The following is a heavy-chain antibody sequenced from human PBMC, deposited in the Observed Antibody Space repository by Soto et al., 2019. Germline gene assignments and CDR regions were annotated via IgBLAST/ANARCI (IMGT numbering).Heavy chain of an antibody. V-gene: IGHV4-30-2*01. D-gene: IGHD6-13*01. Sequence: SETLSLTCAVSGGSISSGGYSWSWIRQPPGKGLEWIGYIYHSGSTYYNPSLKSRVTISVDRSKNQFSLKLSSVTAADTAVYYCASGSPRCSSWHSAYHYWGQGHLLTLSS. J-gene: IGHJ4*02. CDR2: IYHSGST. CDR3: ASGSPRCSSWHSAYHY. CDR1: GGSISSGGYS.